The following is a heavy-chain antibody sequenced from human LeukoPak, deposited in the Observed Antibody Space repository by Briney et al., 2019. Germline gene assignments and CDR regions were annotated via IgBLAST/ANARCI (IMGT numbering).Heavy chain of an antibody. Sequence: GGSLRLSCAASGFTFSSYAMSWVRQAPGKGLEWVSSIRGSGGNTYYADSVQSRVTIAKDISHHTLYLQMNSLRTEDPAVYYCAKESRKCYDYVWGSYRYVTGFDYWGQGTLVTVSS. D-gene: IGHD3-16*02. CDR3: AKESRKCYDYVWGSYRYVTGFDY. J-gene: IGHJ4*02. V-gene: IGHV3-23*01. CDR2: IRGSGGNT. CDR1: GFTFSSYA.